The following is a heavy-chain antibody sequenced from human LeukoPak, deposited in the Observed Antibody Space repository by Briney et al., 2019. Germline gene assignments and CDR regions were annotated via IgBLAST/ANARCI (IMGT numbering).Heavy chain of an antibody. D-gene: IGHD5-24*01. CDR3: VRVGEAMTTTGGSFDY. V-gene: IGHV3-30*04. J-gene: IGHJ4*02. CDR2: MGYDGISR. CDR1: GFTFSSDP. Sequence: GRSLRLSCAASGFTFSSDPMHCVRQAPGQGLEGVAVMGYDGISRYSADSVKARFTISRDNSKNTLYLQMNSLIADETAVYYCVRVGEAMTTTGGSFDYWGQGTLVTVSS.